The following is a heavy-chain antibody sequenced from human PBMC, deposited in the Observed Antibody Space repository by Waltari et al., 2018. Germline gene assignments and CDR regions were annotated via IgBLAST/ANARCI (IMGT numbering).Heavy chain of an antibody. CDR3: ARAGGGSWLHEDAFDV. Sequence: QVQLVQSGGGVVQSEKSLRLSCAASGFTFITYSLHWVRQAPGKGLEWVAVISFDGSITNYADSVKGRFSISKDDSKNTLYLQMNSLRPEDTAVYYCARAGGGSWLHEDAFDVWGQGTMVTVSS. J-gene: IGHJ3*01. V-gene: IGHV3-30-3*01. D-gene: IGHD2-15*01. CDR1: GFTFITYS. CDR2: ISFDGSIT.